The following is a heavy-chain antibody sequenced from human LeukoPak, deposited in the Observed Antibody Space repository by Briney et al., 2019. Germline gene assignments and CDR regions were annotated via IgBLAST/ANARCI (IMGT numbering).Heavy chain of an antibody. J-gene: IGHJ6*03. V-gene: IGHV3-23*01. CDR1: GFTFSSYG. CDR3: AKNGDRGAYCSGGSCYPYYYYYMDV. Sequence: PGGSLRLSCAASGFTFSSYGMSWVRRAPGKGLEWVSAISGTGGTTYYADSVKGRFTISRDNSKNTLYLQMNSLRAEDTAVYYCAKNGDRGAYCSGGSCYPYYYYYMDVWGKGTTVTISS. CDR2: ISGTGGTT. D-gene: IGHD2-15*01.